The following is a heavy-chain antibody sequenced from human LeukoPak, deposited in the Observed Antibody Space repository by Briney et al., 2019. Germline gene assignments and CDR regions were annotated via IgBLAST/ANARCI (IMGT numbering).Heavy chain of an antibody. CDR3: ARGEFVYYYDSSAYTAFDY. Sequence: TSSETLSLTCAVYGGPFSGYYWSWIRQPPGKGLEWIGEINHSGSTNYNPSLKSRVTISVDTSKNQFSLKLSSVTAAETAVYYCARGEFVYYYDSSAYTAFDYWGQGTLVTVSS. CDR1: GGPFSGYY. V-gene: IGHV4-34*01. CDR2: INHSGST. D-gene: IGHD3-22*01. J-gene: IGHJ4*02.